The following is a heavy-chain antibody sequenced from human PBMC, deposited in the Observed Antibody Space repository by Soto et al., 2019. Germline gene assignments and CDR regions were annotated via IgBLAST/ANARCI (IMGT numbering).Heavy chain of an antibody. D-gene: IGHD2-15*01. J-gene: IGHJ4*02. CDR1: GFTFNHYA. CDR2: IIANGGT. CDR3: AKDYTVAADPSSVILFDY. V-gene: IGHV3-23*01. Sequence: GGSLRLSCAASGFTFNHYAMSWVRQAPGKGLEWVSIIIANGGTFYADSVKGRFTIFRDNSKNTVYLQMSSLRVEDTAIYYCAKDYTVAADPSSVILFDYWGQGALVTVSS.